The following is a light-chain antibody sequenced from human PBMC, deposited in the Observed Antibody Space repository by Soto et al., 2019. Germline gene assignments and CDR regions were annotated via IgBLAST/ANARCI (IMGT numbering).Light chain of an antibody. CDR2: GAS. Sequence: EIVMTQSPATLSVSPGERATLSCRASQSVSGNLAWYQQKPGQAPRLLIYGASTRATGIPARFSGSGSGTELTLTISSLQSEDFAVYYCPQYNNWPPTFGQGPKVEIK. J-gene: IGKJ1*01. V-gene: IGKV3D-15*01. CDR1: QSVSGN. CDR3: PQYNNWPPT.